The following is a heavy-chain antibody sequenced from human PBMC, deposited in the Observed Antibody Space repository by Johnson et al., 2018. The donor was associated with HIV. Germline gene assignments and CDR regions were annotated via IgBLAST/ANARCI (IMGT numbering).Heavy chain of an antibody. Sequence: QVQLVESGGGVVQPGRSLRLSCAVSGFTVSNYGMHWVRQAPGKGLEWVAVLWKDGSHKYYTDSVKGRFTISRDNSKNTVYQQMNSLRAEDTALYYCARDGTYSYFAFDMWGQGTMVTVSS. CDR2: LWKDGSHK. J-gene: IGHJ3*02. CDR3: ARDGTYSYFAFDM. D-gene: IGHD5-18*01. CDR1: GFTVSNYG. V-gene: IGHV3-33*01.